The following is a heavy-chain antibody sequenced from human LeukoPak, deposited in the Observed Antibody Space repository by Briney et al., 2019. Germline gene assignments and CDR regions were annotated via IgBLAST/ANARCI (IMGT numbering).Heavy chain of an antibody. CDR3: ARGRSRVLRYFDWLE. J-gene: IGHJ4*02. CDR1: GGTFSSYA. V-gene: IGHV1-69*13. CDR2: IIPIFGTA. D-gene: IGHD3-9*01. Sequence: ASVKVSCTASGGTFSSYAISWVRQAPGQGLEWMGGIIPIFGTANYAQKFQGRVTITADESTSTAYMELSSLRSEDTAVYYCARGRSRVLRYFDWLEWGQGTLVTVSS.